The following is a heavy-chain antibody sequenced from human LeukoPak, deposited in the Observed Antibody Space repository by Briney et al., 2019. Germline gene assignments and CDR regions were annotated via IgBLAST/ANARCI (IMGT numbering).Heavy chain of an antibody. CDR1: GYTFTSYG. D-gene: IGHD3-22*01. CDR3: ARGPYYYDSSGKWVDI. J-gene: IGHJ3*02. V-gene: IGHV1-8*02. Sequence: ASVKVSCKASGYTFTSYGISWVRQATGQGLEWMGWMNPNSGNTGYAQKFQGRVTMTRNTSISTAYMELSSLRSEDTAVYYCARGPYYYDSSGKWVDIWGQGTMVTVSS. CDR2: MNPNSGNT.